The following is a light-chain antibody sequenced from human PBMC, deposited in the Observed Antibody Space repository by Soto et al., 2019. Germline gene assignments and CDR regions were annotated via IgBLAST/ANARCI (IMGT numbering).Light chain of an antibody. CDR1: SSDVGGYNY. J-gene: IGLJ2*01. CDR2: EVT. V-gene: IGLV2-14*01. CDR3: SSYTSTTPVV. Sequence: QSALTQPASVSGSPGQSITISCTGTSSDVGGYNYVSWYQQYPGKAPKLMIYEVTNRPSGVSNRFSGSKSGNTASLTISGLQAEDEADYYCSSYTSTTPVVFGGGTKLTV.